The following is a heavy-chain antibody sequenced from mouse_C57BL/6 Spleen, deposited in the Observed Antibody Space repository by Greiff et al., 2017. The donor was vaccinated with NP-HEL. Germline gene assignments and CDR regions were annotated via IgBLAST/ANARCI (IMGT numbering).Heavy chain of an antibody. Sequence: EVMLVESGGGLVQPGGSLKLSCAASGFTFSDYGMAWVRQAPRKGPEWVAFISNLAYSIYYADTVTGRFTISRENAKNTLYLEMSSLRSEDTAMYYCARQSSYAGTYFDYWGQGTTLTVSS. CDR1: GFTFSDYG. V-gene: IGHV5-15*04. CDR2: ISNLAYSI. D-gene: IGHD1-1*01. J-gene: IGHJ2*01. CDR3: ARQSSYAGTYFDY.